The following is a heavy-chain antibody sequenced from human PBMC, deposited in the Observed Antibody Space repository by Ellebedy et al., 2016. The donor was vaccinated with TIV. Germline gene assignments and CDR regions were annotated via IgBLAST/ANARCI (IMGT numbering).Heavy chain of an antibody. CDR1: GFTFSHYG. CDR3: AKDRRSSWSFDY. V-gene: IGHV3-30*18. Sequence: PGGSLRLSCAASGFTFSHYGMHWVRQAPGKGLEWVALISYNVDTMYYIDSVKGRFTISRDNSKNTLYLQMNSLKTEDTAVYYCAKDRRSSWSFDYWGQGTLITVSS. D-gene: IGHD6-13*01. CDR2: ISYNVDTM. J-gene: IGHJ4*02.